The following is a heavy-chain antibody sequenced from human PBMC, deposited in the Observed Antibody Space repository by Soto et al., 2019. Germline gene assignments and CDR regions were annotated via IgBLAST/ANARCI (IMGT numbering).Heavy chain of an antibody. J-gene: IGHJ4*02. Sequence: EVQLVESGGGLVQPGGSLRLSCAASGFTVSNNYMNWFRLAPGKGLEWVSLIYSGGGTYYADSVKGRFTISRDNSKNTLYLQMNSLRAEDTAVYYCAINGWGMATVGMWGPGTLVTVSS. V-gene: IGHV3-53*01. CDR1: GFTVSNNY. CDR3: AINGWGMATVGM. D-gene: IGHD4-4*01. CDR2: IYSGGGT.